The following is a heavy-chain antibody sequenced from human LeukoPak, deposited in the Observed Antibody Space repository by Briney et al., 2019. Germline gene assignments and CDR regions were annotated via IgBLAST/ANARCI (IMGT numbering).Heavy chain of an antibody. Sequence: GGSLRLSCAASGFTFSSYWMSWVRQAPGKGLEWVANIKEDEGEKYYVDSVKGRFTISRDNAKNSLYLEMNSLRAEDTALYYCARVRLFRQKAFDIWGQGTMVTVSS. CDR1: GFTFSSYW. CDR2: IKEDEGEK. V-gene: IGHV3-7*04. D-gene: IGHD3-22*01. CDR3: ARVRLFRQKAFDI. J-gene: IGHJ3*02.